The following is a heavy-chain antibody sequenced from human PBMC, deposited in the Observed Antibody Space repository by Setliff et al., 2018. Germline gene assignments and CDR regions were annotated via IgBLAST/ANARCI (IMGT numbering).Heavy chain of an antibody. CDR2: ISYSGNT. CDR1: GNSISSSSSY. D-gene: IGHD6-19*01. Sequence: KPSETLSLTCSVSGNSISSSSSYWGWIRQAPGKGLEWIGSISYSGNTFYNPSLKSRVTISVDTSKNQISLSLISVTAADTAVYYCARRSGWYYWGQGTLVTV. V-gene: IGHV4-39*01. CDR3: ARRSGWYY. J-gene: IGHJ4*02.